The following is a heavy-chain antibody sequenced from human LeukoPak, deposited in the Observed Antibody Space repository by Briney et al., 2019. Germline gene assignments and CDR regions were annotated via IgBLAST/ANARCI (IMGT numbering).Heavy chain of an antibody. D-gene: IGHD2-15*01. J-gene: IGHJ6*02. CDR3: AKDIVVVVAARGMDV. CDR1: GFTFSSYG. CDR2: IWYDGSNK. Sequence: PGRSLRLSCAASGFTFSSYGMHWVRQAPGKGLEWVAVIWYDGSNKYYADSVKGRFTISRDNSKNTLYLQMNSLRAEDTAVYYCAKDIVVVVAARGMDVWGQGTTVTVSS. V-gene: IGHV3-33*06.